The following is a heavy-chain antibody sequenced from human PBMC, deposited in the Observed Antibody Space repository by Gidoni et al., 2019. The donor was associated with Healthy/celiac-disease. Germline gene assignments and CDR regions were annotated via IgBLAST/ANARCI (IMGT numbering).Heavy chain of an antibody. CDR1: GGTFRSYA. Sequence: QVQLVQSWAALKTPRSSVQVSCKASGGTFRSYAISWVRQAPGQGLELLGGIIPNFSKANDAQKFQGRVTITADESTSTDYMELSSLRSEDTAVYYSARVAAQWLVLDYFDYWGQGTLVTVSS. CDR2: IIPNFSKA. V-gene: IGHV1-69*01. CDR3: ARVAAQWLVLDYFDY. D-gene: IGHD6-19*01. J-gene: IGHJ4*02.